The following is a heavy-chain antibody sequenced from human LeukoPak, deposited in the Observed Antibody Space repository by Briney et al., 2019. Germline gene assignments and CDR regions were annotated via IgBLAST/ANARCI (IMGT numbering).Heavy chain of an antibody. CDR3: ASIGPGGHDAFDI. D-gene: IGHD3-10*01. V-gene: IGHV4-59*12. J-gene: IGHJ3*02. CDR2: IYYSGST. Sequence: PSETLSLTCTVSGGSISSYYWSWIRQPPGKGLEWIGYIYYSGSTYYNPSLKSRVTISVDTSKNQFSLKLSSVTAADTAVYYCASIGPGGHDAFDIWGQGTMVTVSS. CDR1: GGSISSYY.